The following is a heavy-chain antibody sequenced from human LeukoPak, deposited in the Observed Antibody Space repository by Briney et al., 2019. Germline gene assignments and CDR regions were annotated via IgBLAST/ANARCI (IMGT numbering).Heavy chain of an antibody. CDR2: INPNSGGT. D-gene: IGHD4-17*01. J-gene: IGHJ5*02. CDR3: ARGMTTVTKGWFDP. V-gene: IGHV1-2*02. CDR1: GYTFTVYY. Sequence: GASVKVSCEASGYTFTVYYMHWVRQAPGQGLEWMGWINPNSGGTNYAQKFQGRVTMTRDTSISTAYMELSRLRSDDTAVYYCARGMTTVTKGWFDPWGQGTLVTVSS.